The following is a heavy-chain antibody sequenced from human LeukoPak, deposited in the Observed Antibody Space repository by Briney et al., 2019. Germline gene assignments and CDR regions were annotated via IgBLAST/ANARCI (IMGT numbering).Heavy chain of an antibody. CDR2: ISYDGSNK. CDR1: GFTFSSYA. D-gene: IGHD2-15*01. CDR3: ARDRGYCSGGSCYNFDY. J-gene: IGHJ4*02. V-gene: IGHV3-30-3*01. Sequence: GGPLRLSCAVSGFTFSSYAMHWVRQAPGKGLEWVAVISYDGSNKYYADSVKGRFTISRDNSKNTLYLQMNSLRAEDTAVYYCARDRGYCSGGSCYNFDYWGQGTLVTVSS.